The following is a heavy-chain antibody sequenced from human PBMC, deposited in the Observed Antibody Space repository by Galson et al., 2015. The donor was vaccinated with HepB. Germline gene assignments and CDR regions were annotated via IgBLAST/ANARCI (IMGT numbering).Heavy chain of an antibody. V-gene: IGHV3-30*04. D-gene: IGHD3-22*01. CDR3: AKGGTYYYDTYYDY. CDR1: GFTFSSYA. Sequence: LRLSCAASGFTFSSYAMHWVRQAPGKGLEWVAVISYDGSNKYYADSVKGRFTISRDNSKDTLYLQMNSLRAEDTAVYYCAKGGTYYYDTYYDYWGQGTLVTVSS. CDR2: ISYDGSNK. J-gene: IGHJ4*02.